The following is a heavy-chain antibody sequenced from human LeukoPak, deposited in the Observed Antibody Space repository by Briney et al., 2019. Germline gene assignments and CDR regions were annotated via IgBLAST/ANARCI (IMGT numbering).Heavy chain of an antibody. CDR1: GYTFTNYY. J-gene: IGHJ4*02. CDR2: INPNSGGT. CDR3: ARGQYYYDSAFPLHY. Sequence: ASVTVSCTASGYTFTNYYMHWVRQAPGQGLEWMGWINPNSGGTNYAQKFQGRVTMTRDTSITTAYMEVSRLRSDDTAVYYCARGQYYYDSAFPLHYWGQGTLVTVSS. V-gene: IGHV1-2*02. D-gene: IGHD3-22*01.